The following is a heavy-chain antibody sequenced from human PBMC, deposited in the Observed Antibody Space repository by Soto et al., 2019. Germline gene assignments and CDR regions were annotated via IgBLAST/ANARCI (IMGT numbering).Heavy chain of an antibody. J-gene: IGHJ4*02. CDR2: ISYDGGNQ. D-gene: IGHD3-22*01. CDR1: GFSFVSYG. CDR3: AKAGDNYDSSGYYRPSYFFEY. V-gene: IGHV3-30*18. Sequence: SLRLSCAASGFSFVSYGMHWVRQAPGKGLEWVAFISYDGGNQFYADSVKGRLSISRDNSKSTLFLQMNSLSADDTAVYYCAKAGDNYDSSGYYRPSYFFEYWGQGTLVTVSS.